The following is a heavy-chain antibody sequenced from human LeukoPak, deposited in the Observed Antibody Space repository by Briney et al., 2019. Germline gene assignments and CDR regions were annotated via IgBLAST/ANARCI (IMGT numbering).Heavy chain of an antibody. CDR3: ARGGWGTATDY. Sequence: PGGSLRLSCAASGFTFSSYWMHWVRQAPGKGLVWVSHINNDGSSTTYADSVKGRFTISRDNAKNTVYLQMNSLRAEDTAVYYCARGGWGTATDYWGQGTLVTVSS. CDR2: INNDGSST. V-gene: IGHV3-74*01. D-gene: IGHD1-1*01. CDR1: GFTFSSYW. J-gene: IGHJ4*02.